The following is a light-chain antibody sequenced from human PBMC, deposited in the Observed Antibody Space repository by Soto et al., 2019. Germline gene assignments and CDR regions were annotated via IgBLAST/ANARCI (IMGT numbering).Light chain of an antibody. CDR1: QSVSRK. CDR2: GAS. J-gene: IGKJ5*01. V-gene: IGKV3-11*01. CDR3: QQRSNWPPSIT. Sequence: EIVLTQSPGTLSLSPGERATLSCRASQSVSRKLAWYQQTRGQAPRLLIYGASTRATGVPARFSGSGSGTDFTLTISSLEPEDFAVYYCQQRSNWPPSITFGQGTRLEI.